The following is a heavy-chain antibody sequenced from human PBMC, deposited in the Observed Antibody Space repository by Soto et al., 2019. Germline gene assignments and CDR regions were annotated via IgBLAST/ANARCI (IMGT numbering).Heavy chain of an antibody. V-gene: IGHV5-51*01. CDR3: VRGAGPVVPAAMIRYYYYYGMDV. CDR1: GYSFTSYW. J-gene: IGHJ6*02. D-gene: IGHD2-2*01. CDR2: IYPGDSDT. Sequence: PGESLKISCKGSGYSFTSYWIGWVRQMPGKGLEWMGIIYPGDSDTRYSPSFQGQVTISADKSISTAYLQWSSLKASDTAMYYCVRGAGPVVPAAMIRYYYYYGMDVWGQGTTVTVSS.